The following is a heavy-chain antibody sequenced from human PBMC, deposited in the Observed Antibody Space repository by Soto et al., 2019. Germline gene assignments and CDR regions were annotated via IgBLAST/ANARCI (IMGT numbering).Heavy chain of an antibody. CDR1: GYSFTSYW. CDR3: ARASPLYGGNCFYYGMDV. D-gene: IGHD2-15*01. CDR2: IYPGDSDT. J-gene: IGHJ6*02. Sequence: GESLNISCKGSGYSFTSYWIGWVRQMPGKGQEWMGVIYPGDSDTRYSPSFQGQVTISADKSISTAYLQWSSLKASDTAMYYCARASPLYGGNCFYYGMDVWGQGTTVTVSS. V-gene: IGHV5-51*01.